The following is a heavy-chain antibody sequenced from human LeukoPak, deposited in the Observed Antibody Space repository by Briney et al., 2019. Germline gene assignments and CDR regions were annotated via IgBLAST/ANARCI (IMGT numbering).Heavy chain of an antibody. CDR3: TARRGGSRLDY. J-gene: IGHJ4*02. Sequence: GGSLRLSCTACGFTFGDYAMSWVRQAPGKGLEWVGFIRSKAYGGTTEYAASVKGRFTISREDSNSVAYVQMNSLKPEDPAVYYCTARRGGSRLDYWGQGTLVTVSS. D-gene: IGHD1-26*01. CDR2: IRSKAYGGTT. V-gene: IGHV3-49*04. CDR1: GFTFGDYA.